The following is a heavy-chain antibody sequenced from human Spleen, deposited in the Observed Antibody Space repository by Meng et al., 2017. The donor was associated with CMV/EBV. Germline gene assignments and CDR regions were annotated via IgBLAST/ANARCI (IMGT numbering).Heavy chain of an antibody. J-gene: IGHJ4*02. Sequence: SETLSLTCTVSGDSISSGSITSSISYWGWIRQPPGKGLEWIGTIYHSGTTHYNPSLKNRLAISLDTSKNQFSLKLSSVTAADTAVYYCARDRGAVVTLSKFDYWGQGTLVTVSS. CDR1: GDSISSGSITSSISY. CDR2: IYHSGTT. V-gene: IGHV4-39*07. CDR3: ARDRGAVVTLSKFDY. D-gene: IGHD4-23*01.